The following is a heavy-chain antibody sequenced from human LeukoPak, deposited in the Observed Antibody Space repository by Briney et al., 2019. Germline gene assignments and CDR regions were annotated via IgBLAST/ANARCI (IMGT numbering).Heavy chain of an antibody. CDR2: INHSGST. D-gene: IGHD5-12*01. V-gene: IGHV4-34*01. J-gene: IGHJ4*02. CDR3: ASQYYSGYNR. CDR1: GGSFSGYY. Sequence: SETLSLTCAVYGGSFSGYYWSWIRQPPGKGLEWIGEINHSGSTNYNPSLKSRVTISVDTSKNQFSLKLSSVTAADTAVYYCASQYYSGYNRWGQGTLVTVSS.